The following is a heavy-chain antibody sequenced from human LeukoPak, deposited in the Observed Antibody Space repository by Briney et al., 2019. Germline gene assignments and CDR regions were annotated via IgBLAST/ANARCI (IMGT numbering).Heavy chain of an antibody. D-gene: IGHD3-9*01. CDR1: GGTFSSYA. Sequence: SVKVSCKAFGGTFSSYAISWVRQAPGQGLEWMGGIIPIFGTANYAQKFQGRVTITADESTSTAYMELSSLRSEDTAVYYCARALYDILTGYYYYYYYGMDVWGQGTTVTVSS. J-gene: IGHJ6*02. V-gene: IGHV1-69*13. CDR3: ARALYDILTGYYYYYYYGMDV. CDR2: IIPIFGTA.